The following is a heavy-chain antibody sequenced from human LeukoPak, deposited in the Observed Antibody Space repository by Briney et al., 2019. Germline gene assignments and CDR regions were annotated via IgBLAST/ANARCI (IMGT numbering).Heavy chain of an antibody. CDR1: GFTFSSYW. V-gene: IGHV3-74*01. CDR3: TRSSRYDSLNMDA. J-gene: IGHJ6*03. D-gene: IGHD3-16*02. CDR2: INSDGSTT. Sequence: GGSLRLSCAASGFTFSSYWMHWVRQAPGRGLVWVSRINSDGSTTNYADSVKGRFTISRDNVKNTVDLQMNSLRAEDTTVYYCTRSSRYDSLNMDAWGKGTTFTVSS.